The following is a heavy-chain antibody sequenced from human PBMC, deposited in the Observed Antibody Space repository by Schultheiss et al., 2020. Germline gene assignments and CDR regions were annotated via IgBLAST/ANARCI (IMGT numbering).Heavy chain of an antibody. D-gene: IGHD2-15*01. CDR1: GFTFSNAW. CDR3: TTEGVVVVADAFDI. J-gene: IGHJ3*02. V-gene: IGHV3-15*07. Sequence: GSLRLSCAASGFTFSNAWMNWVRQAPGKGLEWVGRIKSKTDGGTTDYAAPVKGRFTISRDDSKNTLYLQMNSLKTEDTAVYYCTTEGVVVVADAFDIWGQGTMVTVSS. CDR2: IKSKTDGGTT.